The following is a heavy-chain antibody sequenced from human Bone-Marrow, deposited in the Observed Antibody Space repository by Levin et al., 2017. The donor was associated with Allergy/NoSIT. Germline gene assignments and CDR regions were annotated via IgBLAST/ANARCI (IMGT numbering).Heavy chain of an antibody. CDR2: MNPNSGNT. Sequence: PGESLKISCKASGYTFTSYDINWVRQATGQGLEWMGWMNPNSGNTGYAQKFQGRVTMTRNTSISTAYMELSSLRSEDTAVYYCARGRVAAAGTASYFDYWGQGTLVTVSS. J-gene: IGHJ4*02. CDR1: GYTFTSYD. D-gene: IGHD6-13*01. CDR3: ARGRVAAAGTASYFDY. V-gene: IGHV1-8*01.